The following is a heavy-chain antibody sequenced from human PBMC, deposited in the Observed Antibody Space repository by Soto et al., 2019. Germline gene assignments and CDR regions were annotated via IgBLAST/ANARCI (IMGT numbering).Heavy chain of an antibody. Sequence: EVQLVESGGGLVQPGGSLRLSCAASGFTVSSSYMSWVRQAPGKGLEWVSVIYGGGTTYYADSVKGRFTISRDNSKNTVYLQMTSLTAEDTAVYYCARDKKADTAIFRGNTYYYYYAMDVWGQGTTVTVSS. CDR1: GFTVSSSY. CDR2: IYGGGTT. D-gene: IGHD5-18*01. V-gene: IGHV3-66*01. J-gene: IGHJ6*02. CDR3: ARDKKADTAIFRGNTYYYYYAMDV.